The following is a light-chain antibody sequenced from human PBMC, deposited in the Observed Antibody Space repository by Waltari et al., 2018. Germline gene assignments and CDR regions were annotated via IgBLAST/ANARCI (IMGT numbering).Light chain of an antibody. Sequence: DIQMTQFPSSLSASVGDRVTITCRASQNINKYLNWYQQKPGEAPKLLIYTASTLQSGVPSRFSGSVTGTDFTLTISSLQPEDFAAYYCQQSYSFPLTFGGGTTVEIK. CDR2: TAS. CDR1: QNINKY. CDR3: QQSYSFPLT. J-gene: IGKJ4*01. V-gene: IGKV1-39*01.